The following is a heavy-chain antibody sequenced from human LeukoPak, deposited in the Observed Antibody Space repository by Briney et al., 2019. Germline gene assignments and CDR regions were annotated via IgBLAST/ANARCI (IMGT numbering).Heavy chain of an antibody. CDR3: ARRPDGTSHFDY. J-gene: IGHJ4*02. D-gene: IGHD6-6*01. Sequence: SETLSLTCTASGGSIRSYFWSWIRQPPGKGLEWIGYVYYSGSTNYNPSLKSRVTISVDTSKKQFSLKLSSVTAADTAVYYCARRPDGTSHFDYWGQGTLVTVSS. CDR1: GGSIRSYF. CDR2: VYYSGST. V-gene: IGHV4-59*08.